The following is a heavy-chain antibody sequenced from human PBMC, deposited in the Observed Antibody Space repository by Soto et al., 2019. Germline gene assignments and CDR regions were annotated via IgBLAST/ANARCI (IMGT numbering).Heavy chain of an antibody. J-gene: IGHJ4*02. CDR2: VNTIVSMS. D-gene: IGHD3-10*01. CDR3: ATSYGSGYRACDY. CDR1: GDTFNFYS. V-gene: IGHV1-69*04. Sequence: QVQLVQSGAEVKRPGSSVKVSCKASGDTFNFYSINWVRQAPGLGIEWMGRVNTIVSMSNYAQRFQGRVTMTADKSTSTAYMELSGLRSEDTAIYYCATSYGSGYRACDYWGQGALVTVSS.